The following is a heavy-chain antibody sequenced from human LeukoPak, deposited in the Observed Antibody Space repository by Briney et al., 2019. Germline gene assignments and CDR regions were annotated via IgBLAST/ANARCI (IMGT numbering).Heavy chain of an antibody. CDR3: ARYYYDSSGKDFDY. Sequence: ASVKVSCKASGGTFSSYAISWVRQAPGQGLEWMGGIIPIFGTANYAQKFQGRVTITADESTSTAYMELSSLRSEDTAVYYCARYYYDSSGKDFDYWGQGTLVTDSS. CDR1: GGTFSSYA. D-gene: IGHD3-22*01. V-gene: IGHV1-69*13. CDR2: IIPIFGTA. J-gene: IGHJ4*02.